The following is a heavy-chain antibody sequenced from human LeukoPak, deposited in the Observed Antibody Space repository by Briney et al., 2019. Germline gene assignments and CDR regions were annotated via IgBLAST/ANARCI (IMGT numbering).Heavy chain of an antibody. Sequence: ASVKVSCKASGYTFTSYGISWVRQAPGQGLEWMGWISAYNGNTNYAQKLQGRVTMTTDTSTSTAYMELRSLRSDDTAVYYCARGDYYDSSGYWLGLYYFDYWSQGTLVTVSS. V-gene: IGHV1-18*01. D-gene: IGHD3-22*01. CDR1: GYTFTSYG. CDR3: ARGDYYDSSGYWLGLYYFDY. J-gene: IGHJ4*02. CDR2: ISAYNGNT.